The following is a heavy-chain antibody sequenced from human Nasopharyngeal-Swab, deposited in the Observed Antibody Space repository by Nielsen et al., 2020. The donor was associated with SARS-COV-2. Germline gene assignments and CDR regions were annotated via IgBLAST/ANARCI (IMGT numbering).Heavy chain of an antibody. CDR2: IWYDGIKK. CDR1: GFSFRDYG. J-gene: IGHJ4*02. CDR3: ARDSDTNCQYSQFDY. D-gene: IGHD2-15*01. V-gene: IGHV3-33*01. Sequence: GGSLRLSCVASGFSFRDYGMHWVRQTPGKGLEWVAVIWYDGIKKYYGDSVKGRFTISREISMNTLYLQMNSLRVEATAVEYCARDSDTNCQYSQFDYWGQGTQVTFSS.